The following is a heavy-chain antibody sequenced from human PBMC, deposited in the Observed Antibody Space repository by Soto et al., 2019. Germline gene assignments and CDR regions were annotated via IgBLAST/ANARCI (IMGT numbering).Heavy chain of an antibody. D-gene: IGHD2-2*01. J-gene: IGHJ4*01. V-gene: IGHV2-5*02. CDR1: GFSLATSGVG. CDR2: VYWDDDK. CDR3: AHRPHCGFTSCYGMDLFDH. Sequence: QITLEESGPTLVKPTQTLTLTCSFSGFSLATSGVGVGWIRQPPGQALEWLAIVYWDDDKKYSPSLASRLTVPWDTSKNQVVLTVTNMDPADTGTYFCAHRPHCGFTSCYGMDLFDHRGRGILVTVPS.